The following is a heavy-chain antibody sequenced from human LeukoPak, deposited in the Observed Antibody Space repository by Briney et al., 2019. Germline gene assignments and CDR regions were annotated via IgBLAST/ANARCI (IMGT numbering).Heavy chain of an antibody. Sequence: PSETLSLTCAVSGYSISSGYYWGWIRQPPGKGLEWIGSIYHSGSTYYNPSLKSRVTISVDTSKNQFSLKLSSVTAADPAVYYCARHDLVWLLALDYWGEGTLLTVSS. CDR3: ARHDLVWLLALDY. J-gene: IGHJ4*02. V-gene: IGHV4-38-2*01. CDR1: GYSISSGYY. CDR2: IYHSGST. D-gene: IGHD3-3*01.